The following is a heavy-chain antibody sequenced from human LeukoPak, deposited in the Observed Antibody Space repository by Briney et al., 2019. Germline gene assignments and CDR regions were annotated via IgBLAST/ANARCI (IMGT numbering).Heavy chain of an antibody. Sequence: GGSLRLSCTASGFTFGDYAMSCVRQAPGKGLEWVGFIRSKAYGGTTEYAASVKGRFTISRDDSKSIAYLQMNSLKTEDTAVYYCTREGTDYSYYYGMDVWGQGTTVTVSS. CDR3: TREGTDYSYYYGMDV. CDR1: GFTFGDYA. V-gene: IGHV3-49*04. D-gene: IGHD3-10*01. J-gene: IGHJ6*02. CDR2: IRSKAYGGTT.